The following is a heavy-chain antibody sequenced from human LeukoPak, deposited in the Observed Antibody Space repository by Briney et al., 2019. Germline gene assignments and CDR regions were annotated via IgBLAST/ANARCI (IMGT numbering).Heavy chain of an antibody. CDR2: INPNSGGT. D-gene: IGHD1-26*01. Sequence: ASVKVSCKASGYTFTSYGISWVRQAPGQGLEWMGWINPNSGGTNYAQKFQGRVTMTRDTSISTAYMELSRLRSDDTAVYYCAREDSGSYSSFDPWGQGTLVTVSS. CDR3: AREDSGSYSSFDP. V-gene: IGHV1-2*02. CDR1: GYTFTSYG. J-gene: IGHJ5*02.